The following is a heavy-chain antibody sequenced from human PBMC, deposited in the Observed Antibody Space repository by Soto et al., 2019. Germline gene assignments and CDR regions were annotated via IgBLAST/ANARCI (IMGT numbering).Heavy chain of an antibody. J-gene: IGHJ6*02. Sequence: QVQLVQSGAEVKKPGASVKVSCKASGYTFTGYYMHWVRQAPGQGLEWMGWINPNSGGTNYAQKFQGRATMTRDTSISTAYMELSRLRSDDTAVYYCARASLYCSSTSCYPRYYYYGMDVWGQGTTVTVSS. D-gene: IGHD2-2*01. CDR2: INPNSGGT. CDR1: GYTFTGYY. V-gene: IGHV1-2*02. CDR3: ARASLYCSSTSCYPRYYYYGMDV.